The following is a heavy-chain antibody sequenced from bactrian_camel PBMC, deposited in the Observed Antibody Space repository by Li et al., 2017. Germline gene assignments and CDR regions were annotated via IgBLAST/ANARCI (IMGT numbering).Heavy chain of an antibody. CDR3: AAEQPYGQWCVGRQDYY. V-gene: IGHV3S56*01. Sequence: QLVESGGGSVQTGSSLKLSCTTSGFPFGDSDMGWYRRAPGKECELVSTGSPDGSTYEYYADSVRGRFTISREHGQLTVNLQMNTLKQEDTAVYYCAAEQPYGQWCVGRQDYYWGQGTQVTVS. J-gene: IGHJ4*01. CDR2: GSPDGSTYE. CDR1: GFPFGDSD. D-gene: IGHD2*01.